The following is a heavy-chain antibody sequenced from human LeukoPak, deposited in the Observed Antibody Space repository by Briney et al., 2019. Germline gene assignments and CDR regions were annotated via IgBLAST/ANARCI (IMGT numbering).Heavy chain of an antibody. CDR2: IWYDASNK. CDR3: ARNLRKYGSNSEYFDY. Sequence: GGSLRLSCAASGFTFSSHGVHWVRQAPGKGLEWVAVIWYDASNKYYADSVKGRFTVSRDNSKNTLYLQMNSLRAEDTAMYYCARNLRKYGSNSEYFDYWGQRTVVTVSS. J-gene: IGHJ4*02. D-gene: IGHD4-23*01. CDR1: GFTFSSHG. V-gene: IGHV3-33*01.